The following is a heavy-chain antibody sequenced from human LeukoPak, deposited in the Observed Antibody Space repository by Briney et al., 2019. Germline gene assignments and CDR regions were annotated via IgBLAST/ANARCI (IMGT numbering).Heavy chain of an antibody. J-gene: IGHJ6*03. D-gene: IGHD2-15*01. CDR2: INPSGGST. V-gene: IGHV1-46*01. CDR3: ARAATSWKNYYYYMDV. CDR1: GYTFTSYY. Sequence: ASVKVSCKASGYTFTSYYMHWVRQAPGQGLEWMGIINPSGGSTSYAQKFQGRVTMTRDTSTSTVYMELSSLRSVDTAVYYCARAATSWKNYYYYMDVWGKGTTVTVSS.